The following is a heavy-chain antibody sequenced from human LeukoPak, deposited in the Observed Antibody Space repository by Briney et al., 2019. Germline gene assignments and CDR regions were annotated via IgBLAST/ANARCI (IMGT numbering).Heavy chain of an antibody. V-gene: IGHV3-21*01. Sequence: PGGSLRLSCAASGFIFSNYGMNWVRQAPGKGLEWVSSISSSSSYIYYADSVKGRFTISRDNAKNSLYPQMNSLRAEDTAVYYCARDPRTGAQPNFDYWGQGTLVTVSS. CDR3: ARDPRTGAQPNFDY. CDR1: GFIFSNYG. J-gene: IGHJ4*02. CDR2: ISSSSSYI. D-gene: IGHD7-27*01.